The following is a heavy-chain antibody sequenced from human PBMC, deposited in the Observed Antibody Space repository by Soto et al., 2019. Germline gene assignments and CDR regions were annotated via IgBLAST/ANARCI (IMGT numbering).Heavy chain of an antibody. Sequence: NPSETLSLTCSVSGVSIVYYYWNWIRKPPGKGLEWLGHIYYTGITAYNPSLDSRITISVDTSKNQISLNLGSVTAADTAVYYCASLPARHYYHGVDVWGPGTAVTVSS. V-gene: IGHV4-59*01. D-gene: IGHD2-2*01. J-gene: IGHJ6*02. CDR1: GVSIVYYY. CDR3: ASLPARHYYHGVDV. CDR2: IYYTGIT.